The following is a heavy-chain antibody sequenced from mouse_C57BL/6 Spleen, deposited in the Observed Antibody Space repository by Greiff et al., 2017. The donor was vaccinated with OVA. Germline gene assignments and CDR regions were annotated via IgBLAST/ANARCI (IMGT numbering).Heavy chain of an antibody. D-gene: IGHD1-1*01. Sequence: VQLQQSGPELVKPGASVKIPCKASGYSFTGYYMNWVKQSPEKSLEWIGEINPSTGGTNYNQKFKAKATLTVAQSSSTAYMQLKSLTSEDSAVYYCASAYYGSSYGYCDVWGTGTTLTVSS. CDR2: INPSTGGT. CDR1: GYSFTGYY. V-gene: IGHV1-42*01. CDR3: ASAYYGSSYGYCDV. J-gene: IGHJ1*03.